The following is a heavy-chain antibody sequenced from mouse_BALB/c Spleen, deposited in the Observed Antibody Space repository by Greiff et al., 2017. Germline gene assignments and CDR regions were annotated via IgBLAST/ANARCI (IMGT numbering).Heavy chain of an antibody. J-gene: IGHJ2*01. Sequence: EVQLQQSGPELVKPGASVKISCKASGYTFTDYNMHWVKQRHGKSLEWIGYIYPYNGGTGYNQKFKSKATLTVDNSSSTAYMALRSLTSEDSAVYECERGGGLRRDPYFDYWGQGTTLTVSS. D-gene: IGHD2-4*01. CDR2: IYPYNGGT. CDR1: GYTFTDYN. CDR3: ERGGGLRRDPYFDY. V-gene: IGHV1S29*02.